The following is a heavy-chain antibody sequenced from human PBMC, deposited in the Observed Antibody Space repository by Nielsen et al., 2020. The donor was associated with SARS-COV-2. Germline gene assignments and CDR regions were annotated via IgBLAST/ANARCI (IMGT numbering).Heavy chain of an antibody. CDR3: ARAVETIYDSSGYYLYYYCYGMDV. V-gene: IGHV3-74*01. J-gene: IGHJ6*02. CDR1: GFTFSSYW. CDR2: INSDGSST. D-gene: IGHD3-22*01. Sequence: GESLKISCAASGFTFSSYWMHWVRQAPGKGLVWVSRINSDGSSTSYADSVKGRFTISRDKAKNTLYLQMNSLRAEDTAVYYCARAVETIYDSSGYYLYYYCYGMDVWGQGTTVTVSS.